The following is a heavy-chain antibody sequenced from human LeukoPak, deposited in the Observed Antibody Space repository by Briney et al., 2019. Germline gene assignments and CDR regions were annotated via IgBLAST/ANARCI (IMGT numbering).Heavy chain of an antibody. D-gene: IGHD3-3*01. CDR3: ARVYYDFRSGYYTDVYFDY. V-gene: IGHV1-2*06. J-gene: IGHJ4*02. Sequence: ASVKVSCKASGYTFTGYYMHWVRQAPGQGLEWMGRINPNSGGTNYAQKFQGRVTMTRDTSISTAYMELSRLRSDDTAVYYCARVYYDFRSGYYTDVYFDYWGQGTLVTVSS. CDR1: GYTFTGYY. CDR2: INPNSGGT.